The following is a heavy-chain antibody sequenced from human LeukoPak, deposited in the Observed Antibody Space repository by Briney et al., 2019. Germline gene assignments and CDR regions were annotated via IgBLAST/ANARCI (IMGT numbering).Heavy chain of an antibody. Sequence: PSETLSLTCAVYGGSFSGYYWNWIRQPPGKGLEWIGEINHSGSTNYNPSLKSRVTISVDTSKNQFSLKLSSVTAADTAVYYCARSKIQLWSNWFDPWGQGTLVTVSS. CDR3: ARSKIQLWSNWFDP. V-gene: IGHV4-34*01. CDR2: INHSGST. CDR1: GGSFSGYY. D-gene: IGHD5-18*01. J-gene: IGHJ5*02.